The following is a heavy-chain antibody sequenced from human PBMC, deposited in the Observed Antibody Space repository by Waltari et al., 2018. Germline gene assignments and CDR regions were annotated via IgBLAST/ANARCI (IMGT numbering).Heavy chain of an antibody. CDR2: INPNSGGT. Sequence: QVQLVQSGAEVKKPGASVKVSCKASGYTFTGYYMHWVRQAPGQGLEWMGRINPNSGGTNYAQKFQGRVTMTRDTSISTAYMELSRLRSDDTAVYYCASWDGYCSSTSCYDYWAREPWSPSPQ. J-gene: IGHJ4*02. CDR3: ASWDGYCSSTSCYDY. D-gene: IGHD2-2*01. CDR1: GYTFTGYY. V-gene: IGHV1-2*06.